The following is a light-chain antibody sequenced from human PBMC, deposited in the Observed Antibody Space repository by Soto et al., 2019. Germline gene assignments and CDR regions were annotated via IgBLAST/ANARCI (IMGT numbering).Light chain of an antibody. J-gene: IGLJ1*01. Sequence: QSVLTQPPSVSGAPGXXVTISCTXXXSNIGAGYDVHWYQQLPGTAPKLLIYGNSNRPSGVPDRFSGSKSGTSASLAITGLQAEDEADYYCQSYDSSLSALYVFGTGTKVTVL. CDR3: QSYDSSLSALYV. CDR2: GNS. V-gene: IGLV1-40*01. CDR1: XSNIGAGYD.